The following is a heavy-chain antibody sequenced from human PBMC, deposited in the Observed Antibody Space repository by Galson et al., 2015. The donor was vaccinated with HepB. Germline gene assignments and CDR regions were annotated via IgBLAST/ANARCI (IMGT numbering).Heavy chain of an antibody. CDR3: ARGGNNWFDP. CDR2: ISAYNGNR. D-gene: IGHD3-16*01. CDR1: GYTFTDYG. J-gene: IGHJ5*02. Sequence: SVKVSCKASGYTFTDYGFSWVRQAPGQRLEWVGWISAYNGNRNYAQKFQGRVTLTTATPTSTAYLELRSLRSDDTAVYYCARGGNNWFDPWGQGTLVTVSS. V-gene: IGHV1-18*01.